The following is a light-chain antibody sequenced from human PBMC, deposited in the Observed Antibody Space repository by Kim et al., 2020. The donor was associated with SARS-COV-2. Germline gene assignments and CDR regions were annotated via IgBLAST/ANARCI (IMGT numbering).Light chain of an antibody. V-gene: IGKV1-39*01. CDR3: QQTYTSPLT. Sequence: DIQMTQSPSSLSAFVGDRVTITCRASQGISDYSNWYQQKSRKAPKLLIYGASNLQSGVPSRFSGSRSGTDFTLTISSLQPEDSAVYFCQQTYTSPLTFGGGTKVDIK. J-gene: IGKJ4*01. CDR2: GAS. CDR1: QGISDY.